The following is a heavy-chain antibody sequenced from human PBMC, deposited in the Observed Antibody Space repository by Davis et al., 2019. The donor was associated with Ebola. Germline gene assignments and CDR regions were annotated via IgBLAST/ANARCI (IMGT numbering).Heavy chain of an antibody. CDR1: GFTFNYYW. CDR3: ATLAGGRGMDV. D-gene: IGHD3-10*01. CDR2: VRQDETEK. V-gene: IGHV3-7*01. Sequence: GESLKISCTASGFTFNYYWMNWVRKAPGKGLEWVANVRQDETEKHYADSVKGRFTITRDNTKNSIYLQMNRLTVEDTAVYYCATLAGGRGMDVWGPGTTVTVSS. J-gene: IGHJ6*02.